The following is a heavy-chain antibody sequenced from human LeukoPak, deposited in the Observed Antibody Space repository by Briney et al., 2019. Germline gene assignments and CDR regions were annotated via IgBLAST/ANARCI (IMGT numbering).Heavy chain of an antibody. Sequence: GGSLRLSCAASGFIFSSYGMHWVRQAPGKGLEWVAVIWYDGSNKYHADSVKGRFTISRDNSKNTLYLQMNSLRAEDTAVYYCARGYCSSTSCPYGMDVWGQGTTVTVSS. D-gene: IGHD2-2*01. CDR3: ARGYCSSTSCPYGMDV. V-gene: IGHV3-33*01. CDR1: GFIFSSYG. CDR2: IWYDGSNK. J-gene: IGHJ6*02.